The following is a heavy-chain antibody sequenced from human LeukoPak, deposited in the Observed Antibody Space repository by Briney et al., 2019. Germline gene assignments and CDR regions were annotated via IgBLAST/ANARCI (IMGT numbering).Heavy chain of an antibody. J-gene: IGHJ4*02. Sequence: KESGPPLLKPTQTLPLTCTFSGFSLSTSGVGVGWIRQPPGKDLEWLALIYWNDDKHYSPSLKSRLTITKDNSKNQVVLTMTNMDSVDTATYYCAHRRGGGENYWGQGTLVTVSS. V-gene: IGHV2-5*01. CDR1: GFSLSTSGVG. CDR3: AHRRGGGENY. CDR2: IYWNDDK. D-gene: IGHD2-21*01.